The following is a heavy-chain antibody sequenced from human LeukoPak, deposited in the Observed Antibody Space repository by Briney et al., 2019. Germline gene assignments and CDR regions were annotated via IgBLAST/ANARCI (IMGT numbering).Heavy chain of an antibody. CDR2: IYSGGST. D-gene: IGHD6-13*01. CDR1: GFTVSSNY. Sequence: HPGGSLRPSCAASGFTVSSNYMSWVRQAPGKGLEWVSVIYSGGSTYYADSVKGRFTISRDNSKNTLYLQTNSLRAEDTAVYYCARGASSSWYDYWGQGTLVTVSS. J-gene: IGHJ4*02. CDR3: ARGASSSWYDY. V-gene: IGHV3-53*01.